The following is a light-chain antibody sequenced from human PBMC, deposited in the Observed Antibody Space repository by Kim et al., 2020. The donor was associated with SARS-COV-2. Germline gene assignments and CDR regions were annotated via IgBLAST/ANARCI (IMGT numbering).Light chain of an antibody. J-gene: IGKJ2*01. CDR3: QQYGNWPGT. CDR1: QSVTSN. V-gene: IGKV3-15*01. CDR2: GAS. Sequence: PGARATLSCRASQSVTSNLAWYQQKPGQAPRLLIYGASARATGVPARFSGSGSGTEFTLTISRLQSEDFAVYYCQQYGNWPGTFGQGTKLEI.